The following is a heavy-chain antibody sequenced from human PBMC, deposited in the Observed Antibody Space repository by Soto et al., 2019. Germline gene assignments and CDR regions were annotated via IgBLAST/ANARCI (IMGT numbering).Heavy chain of an antibody. Sequence: LSLTCTVSGGSISSGGYYWSWIRQHPGKGLEWIGYIYYSGSTYYNPSLKSRVTISVDTSKNQFSLKLSSVTAADTAVYYCARGGDITIFGQGWFDPWGQGTLVTVAS. CDR1: GGSISSGGYY. CDR2: IYYSGST. V-gene: IGHV4-31*03. J-gene: IGHJ5*02. D-gene: IGHD3-3*01. CDR3: ARGGDITIFGQGWFDP.